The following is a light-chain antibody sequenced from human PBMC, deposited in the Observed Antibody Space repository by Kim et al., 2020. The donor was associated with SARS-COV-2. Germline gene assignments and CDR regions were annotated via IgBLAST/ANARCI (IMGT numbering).Light chain of an antibody. J-gene: IGLJ1*01. CDR2: GNI. V-gene: IGLV1-40*01. CDR1: SSNIGAGYE. CDR3: QSYDSSLSGYV. Sequence: QRVTISCTGISSNIGAGYEVHWYQQLPGTAPKRLIYGNINRPSGVPDRFSGSKSGTSASLAITGLQAEDEADYYCQSYDSSLSGYVFGTGTKVTVL.